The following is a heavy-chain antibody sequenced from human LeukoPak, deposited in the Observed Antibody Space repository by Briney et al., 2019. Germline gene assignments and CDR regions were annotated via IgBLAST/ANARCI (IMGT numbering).Heavy chain of an antibody. J-gene: IGHJ4*02. CDR1: GFTFSDYY. D-gene: IGHD3-16*01. CDR2: ISGSGGST. Sequence: GGSLRLSCAASGFTFSDYYMSWVRQAPGKGLEWVSAISGSGGSTYYADSVKGRFTISRDNSKNTLYLQMNSLRAEDTAVYYCFGCRSSRVYWGQGTLVTVSS. CDR3: FGCRSSRVY. V-gene: IGHV3-23*01.